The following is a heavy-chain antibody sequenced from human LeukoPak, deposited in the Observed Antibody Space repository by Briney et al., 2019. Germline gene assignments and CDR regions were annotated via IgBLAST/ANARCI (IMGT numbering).Heavy chain of an antibody. J-gene: IGHJ4*02. CDR2: INPSSGDA. CDR3: GKNIHGDGDDGAGGN. V-gene: IGHV1-2*06. CDR1: GYTFTGYY. Sequence: GASVKVSCKASGYTFTGYYMHWVRQAPGQGLEWMGRINPSSGDAQYPQKFQGRVTMTRDTSIKTVYMEIRVRQSDATAVYYCGKNIHGDGDDGAGGNWGQGTLVTVSS. D-gene: IGHD2/OR15-2a*01.